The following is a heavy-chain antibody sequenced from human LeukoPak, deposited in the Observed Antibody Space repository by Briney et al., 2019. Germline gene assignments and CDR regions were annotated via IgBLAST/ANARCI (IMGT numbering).Heavy chain of an antibody. J-gene: IGHJ4*02. CDR2: ISYSGST. D-gene: IGHD1-26*01. CDR1: GGSTSSYY. V-gene: IGHV4-59*01. Sequence: SETLSLTCTVSGGSTSSYYWSWIRQPPGKGLEWIGYISYSGSTNYNPSLKSRVTISVDTSKNQFSLKLSSVTAADTAVYYCARASVVGTTPLNFWGQGTLVTVSS. CDR3: ARASVVGTTPLNF.